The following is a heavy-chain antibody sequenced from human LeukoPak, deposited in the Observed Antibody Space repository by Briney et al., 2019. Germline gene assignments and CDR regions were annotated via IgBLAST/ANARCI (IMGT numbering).Heavy chain of an antibody. CDR2: IYYSGST. CDR3: ARGWYRSGWHYFDY. J-gene: IGHJ4*02. D-gene: IGHD6-19*01. CDR1: GGSISGTSYY. V-gene: IGHV4-39*07. Sequence: SETLFLTCTVSGGSISGTSYYWGWIRQPPGKGLEWIGNIYYSGSTYYNPSLKSRATISVDTSKNQFSLKLSSVTAADTAVYYCARGWYRSGWHYFDYWGQGTLVTVSS.